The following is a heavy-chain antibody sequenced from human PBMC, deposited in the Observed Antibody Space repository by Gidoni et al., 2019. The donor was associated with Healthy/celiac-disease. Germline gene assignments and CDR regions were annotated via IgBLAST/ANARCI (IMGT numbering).Heavy chain of an antibody. D-gene: IGHD3-9*01. V-gene: IGHV4-34*01. CDR2: INHSGST. CDR3: ARGVLRYLRD. CDR1: GGSFSGYY. Sequence: QVQLQQWGAGLLTPSETLSLTCADYGGSFSGYYWSWIRQPPGKGLEWIGEINHSGSTNYNPSLKSRVTISVDTSKNQFSLKLSSVTAADTAVYYCARGVLRYLRDWGQGTLVTVSS. J-gene: IGHJ4*02.